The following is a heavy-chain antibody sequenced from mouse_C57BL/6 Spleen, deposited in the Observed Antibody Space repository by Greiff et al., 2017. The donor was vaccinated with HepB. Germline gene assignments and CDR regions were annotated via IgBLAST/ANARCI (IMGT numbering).Heavy chain of an antibody. V-gene: IGHV1-5*01. CDR3: TRWRYGKGSMDY. J-gene: IGHJ4*01. CDR2: IYPGNSDT. CDR1: GYTFTSYW. Sequence: EVQLQQSGTVLARPGASVKMSCKTSGYTFTSYWMHWVKQRPGQGLEWIGAIYPGNSDTSYNQKVKGKAKLTAVTSASTAYMELSSLTNEDSAVYYCTRWRYGKGSMDYWGQGTSVTVSS. D-gene: IGHD2-10*02.